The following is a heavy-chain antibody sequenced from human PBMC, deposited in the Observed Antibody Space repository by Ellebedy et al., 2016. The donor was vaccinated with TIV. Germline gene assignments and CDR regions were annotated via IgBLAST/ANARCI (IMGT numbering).Heavy chain of an antibody. Sequence: SETLSLXCTVSGGSISSYYWSWIRQPPGKGLEWIGYIYYSGSTNYNPSLKSRVTISVDTSKNQFSLKLSSVTAADTAVYYCAKGAPGAYWGQGTLVTVSS. D-gene: IGHD3-10*01. CDR3: AKGAPGAY. J-gene: IGHJ4*02. V-gene: IGHV4-59*12. CDR1: GGSISSYY. CDR2: IYYSGST.